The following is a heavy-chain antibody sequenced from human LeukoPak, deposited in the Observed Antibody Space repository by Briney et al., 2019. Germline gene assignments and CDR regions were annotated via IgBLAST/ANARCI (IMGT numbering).Heavy chain of an antibody. D-gene: IGHD6-19*01. CDR3: ARRIAVARPNTLQFDP. Sequence: GGSLRLSCAASGFTFSSYAMHWVRQAPGKGLEWVAVISYDGSNKYYADSVKGRFTISRDNSKNTLYLQMNSLRSEDTAVYYCARRIAVARPNTLQFDPWGQGTLVTVSS. CDR1: GFTFSSYA. CDR2: ISYDGSNK. V-gene: IGHV3-30-3*01. J-gene: IGHJ5*02.